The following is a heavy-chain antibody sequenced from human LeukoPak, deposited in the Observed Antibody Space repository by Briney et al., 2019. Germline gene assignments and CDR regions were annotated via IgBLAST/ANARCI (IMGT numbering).Heavy chain of an antibody. CDR3: AKERWGSSGHFDL. CDR2: IKEDGSEK. D-gene: IGHD6-19*01. Sequence: GGSLRLSCTASGFTFSSYWMSWVRQAPGKGLEWVANIKEDGSEKYYVDSAKGRFTISRDNPKNSLSLQMNSLRVEDTAVFYCAKERWGSSGHFDLWGQGTLVTVSS. J-gene: IGHJ4*02. V-gene: IGHV3-7*01. CDR1: GFTFSSYW.